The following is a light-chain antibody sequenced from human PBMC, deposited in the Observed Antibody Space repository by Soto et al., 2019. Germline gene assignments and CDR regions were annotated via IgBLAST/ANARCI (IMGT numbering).Light chain of an antibody. Sequence: EIVLTQSPATLSLSPGERATLSCRASQSVSNSLAWFQQKPGKAPRLLIYDASNRATGTPARLSGSGSGTDFTLTIRSLEPEDFAVYYCQQRSDWITFGQGTRLEIK. CDR1: QSVSNS. CDR3: QQRSDWIT. J-gene: IGKJ5*01. V-gene: IGKV3-11*01. CDR2: DAS.